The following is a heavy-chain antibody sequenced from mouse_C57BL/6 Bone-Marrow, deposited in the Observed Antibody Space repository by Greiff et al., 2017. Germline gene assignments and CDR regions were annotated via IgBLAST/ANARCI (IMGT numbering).Heavy chain of an antibody. CDR2: IRLKSDNYAT. CDR1: GFTFSNYW. V-gene: IGHV6-3*01. J-gene: IGHJ3*01. CDR3: TDRGPFAE. Sequence: EVHLVESGGGLVQPGGSMKLSCVASGFTFSNYWMNWVRQSPEKGLAWVAQIRLKSDNYATHYAESVKGRFHISRDASKSSVYLQMNNLRAEDTGIYCCTDRGPFAEWGQGTLVTVSA.